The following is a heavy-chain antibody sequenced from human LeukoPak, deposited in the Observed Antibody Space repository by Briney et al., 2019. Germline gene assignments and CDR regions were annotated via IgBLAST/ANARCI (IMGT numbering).Heavy chain of an antibody. J-gene: IGHJ4*02. CDR2: ISYDGSNK. Sequence: GSLRLSCAASGFTFSSYAMHWVRQAPGKGLEWVAVISYDGSNKYYADSVKGRFTISRDNSKNTLYLQMNSLRAEDTAVYYCAKGRRDAYNFDFGYWGQGTLVTVSS. V-gene: IGHV3-30*04. CDR1: GFTFSSYA. D-gene: IGHD5-24*01. CDR3: AKGRRDAYNFDFGY.